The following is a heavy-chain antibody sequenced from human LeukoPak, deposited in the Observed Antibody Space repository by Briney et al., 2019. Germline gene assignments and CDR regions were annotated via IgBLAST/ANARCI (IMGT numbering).Heavy chain of an antibody. V-gene: IGHV4-30-4*08. D-gene: IGHD3-10*01. CDR2: IYYSGST. J-gene: IGHJ6*03. CDR1: GGSISSGDYY. CDR3: ASQRGAFYGSGQNSYYMDV. Sequence: PSETLSLTCTVSGGSISSGDYYWSWIRQPPGKGLEWIGYIYYSGSTYYDPSLKSRVTISVDTSKNQFSLKLSSVTAADTAVYYCASQRGAFYGSGQNSYYMDVWGKGTTVTVSS.